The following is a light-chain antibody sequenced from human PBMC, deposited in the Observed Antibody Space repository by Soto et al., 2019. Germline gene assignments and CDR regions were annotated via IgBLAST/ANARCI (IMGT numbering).Light chain of an antibody. Sequence: DIVVSKSPECVFPSLGEIATMSFKPRHRALRSSNKKNYLGWYQQKPGQPPKLLIDWASTRESGVPDRYSGSGSGTDFTLTISSLQAEDVAVYYCQQYYNTPPNFGQGTRLEIK. CDR2: WAS. CDR3: QQYYNTPPN. V-gene: IGKV4-1*01. J-gene: IGKJ5*01. CDR1: HRALRSSNKKNY.